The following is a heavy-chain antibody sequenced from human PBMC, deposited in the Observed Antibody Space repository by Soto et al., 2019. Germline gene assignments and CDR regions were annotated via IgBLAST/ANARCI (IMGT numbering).Heavy chain of an antibody. J-gene: IGHJ6*02. CDR1: GGSFSGYY. Sequence: PSETLSLTCAVYGGSFSGYYWSWIRQPPGKGLEWIGEINHSGSTNYNPSLKSRVTISVDTSKNQFSLKLSSVTAADTAVYYCARTRGRRFGELLYRANYDGMDVWGPGTTVTVSS. CDR3: ARTRGRRFGELLYRANYDGMDV. CDR2: INHSGST. V-gene: IGHV4-34*01. D-gene: IGHD3-10*01.